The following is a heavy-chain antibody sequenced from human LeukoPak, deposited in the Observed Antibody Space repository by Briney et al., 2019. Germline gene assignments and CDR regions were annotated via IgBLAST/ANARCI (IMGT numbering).Heavy chain of an antibody. CDR3: ARAPTLHITGTLEFDY. CDR1: GGTFSSYA. V-gene: IGHV1-69*05. J-gene: IGHJ4*02. D-gene: IGHD1-20*01. Sequence: GASVKVTCKASGGTFSSYAISWVRQAPGQGLEWMGRIIPIFGTANYAQKFQGRVTITTDESTSTAYMELSSLRSEDTAVYYCARAPTLHITGTLEFDYWGQGTLVTVSS. CDR2: IIPIFGTA.